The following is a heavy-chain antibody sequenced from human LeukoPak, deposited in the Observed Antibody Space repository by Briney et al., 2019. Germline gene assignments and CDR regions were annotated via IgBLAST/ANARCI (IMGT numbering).Heavy chain of an antibody. CDR2: ISSSSYI. V-gene: IGHV3-21*01. D-gene: IGHD3-10*01. CDR3: ATKWFRELFG. CDR1: GFTFSSYG. J-gene: IGHJ4*02. Sequence: GGSLRLSCAASGFTFSSYGMSWVRQAPGKGLEWVSSISSSSYIYYADSVKGRFTISRDNAKNSLYLQMNSLRAEDTAVYYCATKWFRELFGWGQGTLVTVSS.